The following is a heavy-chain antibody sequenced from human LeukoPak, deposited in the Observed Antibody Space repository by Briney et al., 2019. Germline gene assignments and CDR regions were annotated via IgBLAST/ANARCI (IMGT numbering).Heavy chain of an antibody. CDR1: GGTFSSYA. J-gene: IGHJ4*02. Sequence: ASVKVSCKASGGTFSSYAISWVRQAPGQGLEWIGRIIPIFGTANYAQKFQGRVTITTDESTSTAYMELSSLRSEDTAVYYCARAQSRNVLRSFDWSATSFDYWGQGTLVTVSS. D-gene: IGHD3-9*01. CDR3: ARAQSRNVLRSFDWSATSFDY. CDR2: IIPIFGTA. V-gene: IGHV1-69*05.